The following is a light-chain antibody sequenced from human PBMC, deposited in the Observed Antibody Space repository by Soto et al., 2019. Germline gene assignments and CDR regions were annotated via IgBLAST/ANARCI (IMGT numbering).Light chain of an antibody. CDR1: SSNIGNNY. CDR2: RND. V-gene: IGLV1-47*01. J-gene: IGLJ3*02. CDR3: AAWAGSRSGWV. Sequence: QSVLTQPPSASGTPGQRVTISCSGSSSNIGNNYVYWHQHFPGTAPKLLIYRNDHRPSGVPDRFSASKSGTSASLAISGLQAEDEADYYCAAWAGSRSGWVFGGGTKLTVL.